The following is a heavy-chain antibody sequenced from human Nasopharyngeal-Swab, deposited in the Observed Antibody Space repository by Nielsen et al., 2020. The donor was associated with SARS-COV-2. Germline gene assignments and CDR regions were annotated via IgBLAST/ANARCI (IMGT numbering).Heavy chain of an antibody. CDR3: ARAAILFGMDV. D-gene: IGHD3-3*01. V-gene: IGHV1-69*10. J-gene: IGHJ6*02. CDR2: IIPILGIA. Sequence: WGGRATGQGLEWMGGIIPILGIANYAQKFQGRVTITADKSTSTAYMELSSLRSEDTAVYYCARAAILFGMDVWGQGTTVTVSS.